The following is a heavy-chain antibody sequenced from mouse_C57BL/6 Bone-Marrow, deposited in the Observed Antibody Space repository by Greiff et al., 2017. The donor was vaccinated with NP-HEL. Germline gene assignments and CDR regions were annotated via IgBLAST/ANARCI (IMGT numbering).Heavy chain of an antibody. CDR3: ARGGLYYRYAMDY. Sequence: QVQLQQSGAELVKPGASVKISCKASGYAFSSYWMNWVKQRPGKGLEWIGQIYPGDGDTNYNGKFKGKATLTADKSSSTAYMQLSSLTSEDSAVYFCARGGLYYRYAMDYWGQGTSVTVSS. V-gene: IGHV1-80*01. CDR1: GYAFSSYW. CDR2: IYPGDGDT. D-gene: IGHD2-12*01. J-gene: IGHJ4*01.